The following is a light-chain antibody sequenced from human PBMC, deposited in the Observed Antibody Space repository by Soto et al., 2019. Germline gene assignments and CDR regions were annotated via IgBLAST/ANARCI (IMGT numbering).Light chain of an antibody. V-gene: IGKV3-15*01. CDR1: QSVGSH. CDR2: CAS. CDR3: QQYDNWPPYT. Sequence: EIVMTQSPATLSVSPGERATLSCRARQSVGSHLAWYQQRPGQAPRRLIYCASYRATGIPARFSGSGSGTDFTLIISSLQSEDVAVYYCQQYDNWPPYTFGPGTKVDIK. J-gene: IGKJ3*01.